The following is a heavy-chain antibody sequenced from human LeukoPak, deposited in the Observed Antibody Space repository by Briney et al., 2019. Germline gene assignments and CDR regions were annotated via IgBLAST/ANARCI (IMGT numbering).Heavy chain of an antibody. Sequence: PGRSLRLSCAASGFTFDDYAMHWVRQAPGKGLEWVSGISWNSGSIGYADSVKGRFTISRDNAKNSLYPQMNSLRAEDTALYYCANGGGEGGFDYWGQGTLVTVSS. D-gene: IGHD3-16*01. CDR2: ISWNSGSI. V-gene: IGHV3-9*01. CDR3: ANGGGEGGFDY. J-gene: IGHJ4*02. CDR1: GFTFDDYA.